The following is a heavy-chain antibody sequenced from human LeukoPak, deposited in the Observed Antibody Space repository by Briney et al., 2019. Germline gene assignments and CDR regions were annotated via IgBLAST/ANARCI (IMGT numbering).Heavy chain of an antibody. CDR3: ARDLVGATRPAWGDY. J-gene: IGHJ4*02. D-gene: IGHD1-26*01. CDR1: GGSFSGYY. Sequence: SETLSLTCAVYGGSFSGYYWSWIRQPPGKGLEWIGEINHSGSTNYNPSLKSRVTISVDTSKNQFPLKLSSVTAADTAVYYCARDLVGATRPAWGDYWGQGTLVTVSS. V-gene: IGHV4-34*01. CDR2: INHSGST.